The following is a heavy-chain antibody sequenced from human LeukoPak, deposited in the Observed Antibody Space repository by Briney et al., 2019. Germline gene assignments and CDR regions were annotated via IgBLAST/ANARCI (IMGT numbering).Heavy chain of an antibody. CDR1: GGSFSGYY. CDR3: ARVSGNYGSGSYLDY. V-gene: IGHV4-34*01. J-gene: IGHJ4*02. D-gene: IGHD3-10*01. Sequence: SETLSLTCAVYGGSFSGYYWSWIRQPPGKGLEWIGEINHSGSTNYNPSLKSRVTISVDTSKNQFSPKLSSVTAADTAVYCCARVSGNYGSGSYLDYWGQGTLATVSS. CDR2: INHSGST.